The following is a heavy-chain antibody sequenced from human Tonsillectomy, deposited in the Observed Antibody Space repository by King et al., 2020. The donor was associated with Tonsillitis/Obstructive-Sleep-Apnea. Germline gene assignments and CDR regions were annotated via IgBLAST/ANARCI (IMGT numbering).Heavy chain of an antibody. D-gene: IGHD6-19*01. CDR2: IWYDGSNK. CDR3: ARDTRIAVAVHLYYFDY. V-gene: IGHV3-33*01. CDR1: GFTFSSYG. Sequence: HVQLVESGGGVVQPGRSLRLSCAASGFTFSSYGMHWVRQAPGKGLEWVSGIWYDGSNKYYADSVTGRFTISRDNSKNTLYLQMNSLRVEDTALYYCARDTRIAVAVHLYYFDYWGQGTLVTVSS. J-gene: IGHJ4*02.